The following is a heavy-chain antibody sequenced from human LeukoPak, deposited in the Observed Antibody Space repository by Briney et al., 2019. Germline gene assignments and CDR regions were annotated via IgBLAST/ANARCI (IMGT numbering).Heavy chain of an antibody. CDR3: ARGKADFWSGYALDYYYYMDV. CDR1: GGSISGSSFW. V-gene: IGHV4-39*07. J-gene: IGHJ6*03. Sequence: SETLSLTCTVSGGSISGSSFWWAWIRRPPGKGLEWIGNIYDSGITNYYPSLKSRVTISVDTSKNQFSLKLSSVTAADTAVYYCARGKADFWSGYALDYYYYMDVWGKGTTVTVSS. CDR2: IYDSGIT. D-gene: IGHD3-3*01.